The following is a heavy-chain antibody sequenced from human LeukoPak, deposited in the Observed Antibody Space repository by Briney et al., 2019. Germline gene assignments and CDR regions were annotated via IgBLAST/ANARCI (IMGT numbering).Heavy chain of an antibody. CDR3: AKAQTPYYYGSGSAFDI. CDR1: GFTFDDYA. CDR2: ISWNSGSI. Sequence: GGSLRLSCAASGFTFDDYALHWVRQAPGKGLEGVSGISWNSGSIGYADSVKGRFTISRDNAKNSLYLKMDSLRAEDTALYYCAKAQTPYYYGSGSAFDIWGQGTMVTVSS. J-gene: IGHJ3*02. V-gene: IGHV3-9*01. D-gene: IGHD3-10*01.